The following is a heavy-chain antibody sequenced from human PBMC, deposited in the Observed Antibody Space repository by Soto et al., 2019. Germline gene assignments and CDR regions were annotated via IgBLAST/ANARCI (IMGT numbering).Heavy chain of an antibody. CDR2: INSDGSST. CDR3: ARDWSGPGNSAYYYYNMDV. V-gene: IGHV3-74*01. J-gene: IGHJ6*03. D-gene: IGHD3-3*01. Sequence: EVQLVESGGGLVQPGGSLRLSCAASGFIFSNSWMHWVRQAPGKGLVWVSRINSDGSSTDYADSVKGRFTISRDNAKNTLYLQMNSLRAEHMALYYCARDWSGPGNSAYYYYNMDVWGKGTTVTVSS. CDR1: GFIFSNSW.